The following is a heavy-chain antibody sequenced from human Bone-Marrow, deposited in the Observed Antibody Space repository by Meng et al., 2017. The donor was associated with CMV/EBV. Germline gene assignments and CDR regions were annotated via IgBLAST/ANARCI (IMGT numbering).Heavy chain of an antibody. V-gene: IGHV4-34*01. Sequence: DGEYRGYNGRWNRQTQGKGVEWNGENNNSGSTNYNTSLKSRVTISVDKTKNQFSLKLSSVTAADTAVYYCARGLRCSSTSCYRFDPWGQGTLVTVSS. CDR1: DGEYRGYN. J-gene: IGHJ5*02. D-gene: IGHD2-2*01. CDR3: ARGLRCSSTSCYRFDP. CDR2: NNNSGST.